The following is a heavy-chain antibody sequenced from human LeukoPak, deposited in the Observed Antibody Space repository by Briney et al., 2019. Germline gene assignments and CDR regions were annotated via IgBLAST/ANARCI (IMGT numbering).Heavy chain of an antibody. V-gene: IGHV3-74*03. D-gene: IGHD4-17*01. CDR3: ASPRSKFGDYAIDAFAL. J-gene: IGHJ3*01. CDR2: IDSDGSST. Sequence: GGSLRLSCAASGFTFNTYWMHWVRQAPGKGLVWVSRIDSDGSSTTYADSVKGRFTISRDNAKNTLYLQMSSLTAEDTAVYYCASPRSKFGDYAIDAFALWGQGTVVTVSS. CDR1: GFTFNTYW.